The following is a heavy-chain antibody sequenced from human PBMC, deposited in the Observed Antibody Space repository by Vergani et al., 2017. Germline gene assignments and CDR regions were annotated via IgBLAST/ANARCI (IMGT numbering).Heavy chain of an antibody. Sequence: EVQLVESGGDLVQPGRSLRLSCTASGFTFGYYAMDWFRQAPGQGLEWVGVIRSKAYGQATIYAASVKGRFTISRDNAKNSLYLQMNSLRAEDTALYYGARERNAYYDFWSGYYTQYYFDYWGQGTLVTVSS. J-gene: IGHJ4*02. V-gene: IGHV3-49*03. CDR3: ARERNAYYDFWSGYYTQYYFDY. CDR1: GFTFGYYA. CDR2: IRSKAYGQAT. D-gene: IGHD3-3*01.